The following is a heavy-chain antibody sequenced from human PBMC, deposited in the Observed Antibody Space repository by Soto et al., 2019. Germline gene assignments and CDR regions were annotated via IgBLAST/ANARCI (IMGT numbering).Heavy chain of an antibody. Sequence: SETLSLTCTVSGGSISSGGYYWSWIRQHPGKGLEWVGYSYYTGSSYYNPSLKSRVTISVDASKNQLSLRLASVTAADTAVYYCARDLRGYSRYDYLDYWGQGIPVTVSS. J-gene: IGHJ4*02. D-gene: IGHD5-12*01. CDR2: SYYTGSS. CDR3: ARDLRGYSRYDYLDY. CDR1: GGSISSGGYY. V-gene: IGHV4-31*03.